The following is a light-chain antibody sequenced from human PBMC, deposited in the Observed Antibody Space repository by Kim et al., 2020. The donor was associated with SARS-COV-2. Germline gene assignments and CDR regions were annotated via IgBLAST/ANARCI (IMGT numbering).Light chain of an antibody. V-gene: IGKV3-11*01. CDR3: QQRESWPLT. CDR1: RGVTTN. J-gene: IGKJ4*01. CDR2: DAS. Sequence: PGRRATLSCGASRGVTTNLAWYQQKPGQPPRLLTYDASSRATGIPARFSGRGSGTEFTLTISSLEPEDFAVYYCQQRESWPLTFGGGTKVDIK.